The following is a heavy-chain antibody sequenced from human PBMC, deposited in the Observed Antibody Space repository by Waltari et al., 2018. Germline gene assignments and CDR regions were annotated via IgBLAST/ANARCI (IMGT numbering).Heavy chain of an antibody. CDR3: ARGGGTFSKPQYFDS. J-gene: IGHJ4*02. CDR1: GYIFTTFG. D-gene: IGHD1-26*01. V-gene: IGHV7-4-1*02. CDR2: INTNTGNP. Sequence: QVQLVQSGSEVKKPGAQVNVSSKASGYIFTTFGLTWVRQAPGQGLEWMGWINTNTGNPMYVQGFTGRYVFSLDTSVRTAYLQISSLKAEDSGIYYCARGGGTFSKPQYFDSWGQGTRVTVSS.